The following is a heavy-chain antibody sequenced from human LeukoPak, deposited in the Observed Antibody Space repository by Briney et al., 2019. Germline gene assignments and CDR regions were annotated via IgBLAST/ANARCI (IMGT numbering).Heavy chain of an antibody. J-gene: IGHJ4*02. V-gene: IGHV5-51*01. D-gene: IGHD5-24*01. CDR1: GCRFTDNW. CDR3: AKYLRWVNSPETPEDH. CDR2: SSPVGSAT. Sequence: GGSPEISCHASGCRFTDNWVPRVLQLPAKSLEGRVISSPVGSATTYSPSFQGHVTISVDNSINTAYLQWSSLKASDTAIYYCAKYLRWVNSPETPEDHWGQGTLVTVSS.